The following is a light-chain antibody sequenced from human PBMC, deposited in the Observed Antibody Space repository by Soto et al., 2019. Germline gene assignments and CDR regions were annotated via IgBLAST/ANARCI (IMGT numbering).Light chain of an antibody. Sequence: DIQMTQSPSSVSASVGDTVTITCRASQYISSWLAWYQQKPGKAPKRLIFDASNLGSGVPSRFSGSGSGTYFTLTISSLQPEDFATYYCQQANSFPPTFGGGTKVEIK. V-gene: IGKV1-12*01. CDR2: DAS. CDR1: QYISSW. CDR3: QQANSFPPT. J-gene: IGKJ4*01.